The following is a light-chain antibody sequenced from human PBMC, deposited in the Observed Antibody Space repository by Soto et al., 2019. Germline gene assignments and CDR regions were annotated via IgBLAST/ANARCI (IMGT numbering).Light chain of an antibody. CDR1: SSDVGTYDL. V-gene: IGLV2-23*02. Sequence: SGMTQPAAVSGSPGQSITLSCTGTSSDVGTYDLVSWYQQHPGKAPKLMIYEVSKRPSGVSNRFSGSKSGNTASLTISGLQAEDEADYHCCSYAVSSTYVFGTGTKVTVL. CDR2: EVS. CDR3: CSYAVSSTYV. J-gene: IGLJ1*01.